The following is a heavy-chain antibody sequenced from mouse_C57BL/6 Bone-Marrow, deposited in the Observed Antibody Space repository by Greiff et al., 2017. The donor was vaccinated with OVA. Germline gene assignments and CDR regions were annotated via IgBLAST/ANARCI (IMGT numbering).Heavy chain of an antibody. CDR3: TTLYYYGSSYYFDY. V-gene: IGHV1-5*01. CDR1: GYTFTSYW. CDR2: IYPGNSDT. D-gene: IGHD1-1*01. Sequence: VQLQQSGTVLARPGASVKMSCKTSGYTFTSYWMHWVKQRPGQGLEWIGAIYPGNSDTSYNQKFKGKAKLTAVTSASTAYMELSSLTNEDSAVYYCTTLYYYGSSYYFDYWGQGTTLTVSS. J-gene: IGHJ2*01.